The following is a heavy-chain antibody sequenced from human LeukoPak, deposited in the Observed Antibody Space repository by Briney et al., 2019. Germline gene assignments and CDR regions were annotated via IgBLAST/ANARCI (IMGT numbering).Heavy chain of an antibody. Sequence: GGSLRLSCAASGFTFSTYAMNWIRQAPGKGLEWVSSISSTGTYIYYADLVEGRFTISRDNAKNSLYLQMNSLRAEDTAVYYCARAHHRRVYDYVWGSYPYWGQGTLVTVSS. CDR1: GFTFSTYA. CDR3: ARAHHRRVYDYVWGSYPY. D-gene: IGHD3-16*02. CDR2: ISSTGTYI. V-gene: IGHV3-21*01. J-gene: IGHJ4*02.